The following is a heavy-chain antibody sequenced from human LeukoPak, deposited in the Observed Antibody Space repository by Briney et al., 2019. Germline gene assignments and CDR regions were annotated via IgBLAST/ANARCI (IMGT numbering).Heavy chain of an antibody. Sequence: PGGSLRLSCAASGFTFSDYYMSWIRQAPGKGLEWVSAISGSGGSTYYADSVKGRFTISRDNSKNTLYLQMNSLRAEDTAVYYCAKDLRPNAYYYDLDWGQGTLVTVSS. V-gene: IGHV3-23*01. D-gene: IGHD3-22*01. J-gene: IGHJ4*02. CDR2: ISGSGGST. CDR3: AKDLRPNAYYYDLD. CDR1: GFTFSDYY.